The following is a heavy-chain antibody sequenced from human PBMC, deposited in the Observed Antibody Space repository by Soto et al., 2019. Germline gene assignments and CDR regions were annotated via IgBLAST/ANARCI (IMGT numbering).Heavy chain of an antibody. V-gene: IGHV1-2*04. CDR1: GYRLTGYY. CDR3: ARGGYSYGYHGWFDP. J-gene: IGHJ5*02. CDR2: INPNSGGT. Sequence: PVKVTCKASGYRLTGYYLCWVQQAPGQGLEWMGWINPNSGGTNYAQKFQGWVTMTRDTSISTAYMELSRLRPDDTAVYYCARGGYSYGYHGWFDPWGQGTLVTVSS. D-gene: IGHD5-18*01.